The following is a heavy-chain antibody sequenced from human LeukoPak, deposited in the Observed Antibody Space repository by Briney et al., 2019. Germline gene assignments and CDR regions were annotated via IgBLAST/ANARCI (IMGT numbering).Heavy chain of an antibody. D-gene: IGHD4-17*01. CDR2: IYPGDSDT. J-gene: IGHJ4*02. V-gene: IGHV5-51*01. Sequence: PGASLQISCEGSGSNFANSWIGWVRQLPGKGLEWMGIIYPGDSDTRYSPSFQGQVSISVDKSVSTTYLQWSSLKVSDTAMYYCARQYGRPFDYWGQGTLVTVSS. CDR3: ARQYGRPFDY. CDR1: GSNFANSW.